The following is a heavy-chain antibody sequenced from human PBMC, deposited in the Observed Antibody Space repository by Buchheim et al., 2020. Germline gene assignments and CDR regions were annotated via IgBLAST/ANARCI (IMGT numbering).Heavy chain of an antibody. Sequence: QVQLQESGPGLVKPSQTLSLTCTVSGGSISSGGYYWSWIRQHPGKGLEWIGYIYYSGSTYYNPSLKSRVTISVDTSKNQFSLKLSSVTAADTAVYYCARDGLVAAAPSQGDYYYGMDVWGQGTT. D-gene: IGHD6-13*01. CDR2: IYYSGST. CDR1: GGSISSGGYY. J-gene: IGHJ6*02. V-gene: IGHV4-31*03. CDR3: ARDGLVAAAPSQGDYYYGMDV.